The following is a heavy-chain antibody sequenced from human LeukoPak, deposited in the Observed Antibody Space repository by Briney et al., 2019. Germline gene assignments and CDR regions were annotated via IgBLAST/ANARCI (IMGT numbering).Heavy chain of an antibody. CDR3: ARSYGTPSGSYLERPYYFDY. CDR1: GGSISSSSYY. D-gene: IGHD3-10*01. CDR2: IYYSGST. J-gene: IGHJ4*02. V-gene: IGHV4-39*01. Sequence: PPETLSLTCTVSGGSISSSSYYWGWIRQPPGKGLEWIGSIYYSGSTYYNPSLKSRVTISVDTSKNQFSLKLSSVTAADTAVYYCARSYGTPSGSYLERPYYFDYWGQGTLVTVSS.